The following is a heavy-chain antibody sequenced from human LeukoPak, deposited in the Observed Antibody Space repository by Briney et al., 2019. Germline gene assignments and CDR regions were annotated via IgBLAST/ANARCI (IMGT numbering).Heavy chain of an antibody. Sequence: PVGSLRLSCAASGFTFSTSGMHWVRQSPGKGLDWVAFIRNDGTKKNYADSVKGRFTISRDNSKNTLYLQMDSLSAEDTAVYYCVKVDAWGQGTLVTVSS. V-gene: IGHV3-30*02. CDR2: IRNDGTKK. CDR1: GFTFSTSG. J-gene: IGHJ4*02. CDR3: VKVDA. D-gene: IGHD2-8*01.